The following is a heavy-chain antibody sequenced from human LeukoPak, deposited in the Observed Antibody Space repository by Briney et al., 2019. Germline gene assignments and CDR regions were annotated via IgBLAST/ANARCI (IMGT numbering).Heavy chain of an antibody. D-gene: IGHD2-2*02. Sequence: SETLSLTCTVSGDSISSYYWSWIRQPPGKGLEWIGYIYYSGSTNYNASLKSRVTISVDRSKNQFSLKLSSVTAADTAVYYCARGRVVPAAIQFDAFDIWGQGTMVTVSS. J-gene: IGHJ3*02. CDR1: GDSISSYY. V-gene: IGHV4-59*12. CDR2: IYYSGST. CDR3: ARGRVVPAAIQFDAFDI.